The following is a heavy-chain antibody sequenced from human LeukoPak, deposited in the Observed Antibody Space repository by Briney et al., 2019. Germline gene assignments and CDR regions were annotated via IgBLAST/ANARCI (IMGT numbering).Heavy chain of an antibody. CDR2: IYYSGST. D-gene: IGHD4-17*01. CDR3: ARGFDGDYVPFDY. CDR1: GGSISSGGYY. J-gene: IGHJ4*02. V-gene: IGHV4-31*03. Sequence: SETLSLTCTVSGGSISSGGYYWSWIRQHPGKGLEWIGYIYYSGSTYYNPSLKSRVTISVDTSKNQFSLKLSSVTAADTAVYYCARGFDGDYVPFDYWGQGTLVTVSS.